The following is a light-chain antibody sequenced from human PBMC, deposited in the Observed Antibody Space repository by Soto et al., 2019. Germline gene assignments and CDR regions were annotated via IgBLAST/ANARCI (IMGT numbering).Light chain of an antibody. CDR2: WAS. CDR1: QSVLKSSTNKNY. Sequence: DIVMTQSPDSLAVSLGERGTINCKSSQSVLKSSTNKNYLSWYQQKQGQPPKLLISWASTRESGVPDRFSGSGSGTDFTLTISSLQAEDVAVYYCQQYYTTPQSFGQGTKVEIK. CDR3: QQYYTTPQS. J-gene: IGKJ1*01. V-gene: IGKV4-1*01.